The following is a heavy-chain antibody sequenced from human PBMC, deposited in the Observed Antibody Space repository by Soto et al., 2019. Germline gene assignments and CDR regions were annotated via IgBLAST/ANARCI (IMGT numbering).Heavy chain of an antibody. CDR2: ISYDGSNK. CDR3: ATDLGYCSGGSCRYIRY. D-gene: IGHD2-15*01. Sequence: GGSLRLSCAASGFTFSSYGMHWVRQAPGKGLEWVAVISYDGSNKYYADSVKGRFTISRDNSKNTLYLQMNSLRAEDTAVYYCATDLGYCSGGSCRYIRYSGQGTLVTASS. V-gene: IGHV3-30*03. J-gene: IGHJ4*02. CDR1: GFTFSSYG.